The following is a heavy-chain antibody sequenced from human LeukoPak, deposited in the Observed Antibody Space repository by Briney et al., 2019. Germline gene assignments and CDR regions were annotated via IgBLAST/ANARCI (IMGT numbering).Heavy chain of an antibody. Sequence: ASVKVSCKASGGAFSNYAISWVRQAPGQGLEWMGWISAYNGNTNYAQKLQGRVTMTTDTSTSTAYMELRSLRSDDTAVYYCARSPYGDPIDYWGQGTLVTVSS. CDR2: ISAYNGNT. CDR3: ARSPYGDPIDY. V-gene: IGHV1-18*01. D-gene: IGHD4-17*01. CDR1: GGAFSNYA. J-gene: IGHJ4*02.